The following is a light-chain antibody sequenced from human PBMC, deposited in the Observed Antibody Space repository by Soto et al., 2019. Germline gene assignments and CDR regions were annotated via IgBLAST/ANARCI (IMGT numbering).Light chain of an antibody. V-gene: IGLV2-11*01. J-gene: IGLJ1*01. CDR3: CSYAGSYTGV. Sequence: QSALTQPRSVSGSPGQSVTISCTGTSSDVGAYNYVSWYQHHPGKAPKFMIYDVSKRPSGVPDRFSGSKSGNTASLTSSGLQAEDEADYYCCSYAGSYTGVFGTGTKLTVL. CDR2: DVS. CDR1: SSDVGAYNY.